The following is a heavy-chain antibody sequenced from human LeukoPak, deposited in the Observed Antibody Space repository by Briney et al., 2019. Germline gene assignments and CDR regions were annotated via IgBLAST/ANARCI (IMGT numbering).Heavy chain of an antibody. V-gene: IGHV4-38-2*02. CDR3: ARAIHCGDYCSGVGFDP. Sequence: PSETLSLTCTVSGYSISSGYYWGWIRQPPGKGLEWIGSIYHSGSTYYNPSLKSRVIISVDTSKNQLSLRLSSVTAADTAVYYCARAIHCGDYCSGVGFDPWGRGTLVTVSS. CDR2: IYHSGST. D-gene: IGHD2-21*02. CDR1: GYSISSGYY. J-gene: IGHJ5*02.